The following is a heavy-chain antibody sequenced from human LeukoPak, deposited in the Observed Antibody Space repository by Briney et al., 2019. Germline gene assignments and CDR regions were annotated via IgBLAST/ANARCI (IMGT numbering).Heavy chain of an antibody. Sequence: GGSLRLSCAASGFTSSSYGMHWVRQAPGKGLEWVAVIWYDGSNKYYVDSVKGRFTISRDNSKNTLYMQMNSLRAEDTAVYYCARDRFTYYDFWSGSTWFDPWGQGTLVTVSS. CDR2: IWYDGSNK. V-gene: IGHV3-33*08. CDR1: GFTSSSYG. D-gene: IGHD3-3*01. J-gene: IGHJ5*02. CDR3: ARDRFTYYDFWSGSTWFDP.